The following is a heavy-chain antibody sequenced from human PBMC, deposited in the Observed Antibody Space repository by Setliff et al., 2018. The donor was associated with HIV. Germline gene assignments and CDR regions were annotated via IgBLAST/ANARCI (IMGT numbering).Heavy chain of an antibody. J-gene: IGHJ4*02. V-gene: IGHV1-18*01. D-gene: IGHD3-10*01. CDR1: GYTFTEYY. CDR2: INTHTGNT. Sequence: GASVKVSCKASGYTFTEYYIHWVRQAPGQGLEWMGWINTHTGNTNSAQRFQGRVTMTTDTSTSTAYMELRSLRSDDTAVYYCARAYFGSGIYYWGQGTLVTVSS. CDR3: ARAYFGSGIYY.